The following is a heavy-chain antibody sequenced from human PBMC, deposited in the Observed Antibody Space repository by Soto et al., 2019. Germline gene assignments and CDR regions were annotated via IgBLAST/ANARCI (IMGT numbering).Heavy chain of an antibody. D-gene: IGHD3-10*01. CDR3: ARDSVSLTLSDY. Sequence: SETLSLTCTVSGGSMSGYHWSWVQQPAGKGLEWIGRVHSTGSTDYNPSVESRITVSLDTSKKQFSLKLRSVTAADTALYFCARDSVSLTLSDYWGQGILVTVSS. CDR1: GGSMSGYH. J-gene: IGHJ4*02. CDR2: VHSTGST. V-gene: IGHV4-4*07.